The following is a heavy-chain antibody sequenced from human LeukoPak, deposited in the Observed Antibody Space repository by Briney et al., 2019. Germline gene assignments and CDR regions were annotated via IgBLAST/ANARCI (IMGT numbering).Heavy chain of an antibody. CDR1: GYTFTGYY. CDR3: ATYYYDSSGYYYTDAFDI. J-gene: IGHJ3*02. Sequence: ASVKVSCKASGYTFTGYYMHWVRQAPGQGLEWMGWINPNSGGTNYAQKFQGRVTMTRDTSISTAYMELSRLRSDDTAVYYCATYYYDSSGYYYTDAFDIWGRGTMVTVSS. V-gene: IGHV1-2*02. CDR2: INPNSGGT. D-gene: IGHD3-22*01.